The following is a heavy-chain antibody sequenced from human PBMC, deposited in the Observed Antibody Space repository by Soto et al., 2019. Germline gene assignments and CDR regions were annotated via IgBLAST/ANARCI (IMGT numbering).Heavy chain of an antibody. CDR1: GFTFSGSA. J-gene: IGHJ3*01. D-gene: IGHD6-19*01. Sequence: EVQLVESGGNLVQPGGSLKLSCAASGFTFSGSAMHWVRQASGKGLEWVGRIRTKANSYATAYAASMKGKFTISRDDSKNTAYLQMNSLKTEDTAVYYCTRAVTGSIDALDFWGQGTMVTVSS. CDR3: TRAVTGSIDALDF. CDR2: IRTKANSYAT. V-gene: IGHV3-73*01.